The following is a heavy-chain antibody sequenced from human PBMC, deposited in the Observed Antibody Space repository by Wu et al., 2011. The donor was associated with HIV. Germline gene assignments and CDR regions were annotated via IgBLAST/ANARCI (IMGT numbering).Heavy chain of an antibody. CDR3: AREEFNCKWWSWLPSYFDI. Sequence: QVQLVQSGAEVKKPGASVKVSCKASGYTFTSYYMHWVRQAPGQGLEWMGIINPSGGRTTYAQKFQGRVTLTRDTSTSTVYMEMRSLRSEDTAVYYCAREEFNCKWWSWLPSYFDIWGQGTSGHRLF. D-gene: IGHD2-15*01. CDR1: GYTFTSYY. J-gene: IGHJ3*02. CDR2: INPSGGRT. V-gene: IGHV1-46*01.